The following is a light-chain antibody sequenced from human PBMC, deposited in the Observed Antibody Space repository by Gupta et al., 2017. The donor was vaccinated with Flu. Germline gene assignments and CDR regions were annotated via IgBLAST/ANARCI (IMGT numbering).Light chain of an antibody. CDR2: LGC. J-gene: IGKJ2*01. CDR1: QGRRDSSGYNY. Sequence: VTPGEAASISCSPSQGRRDSSGYNYLDWYLQKPGQAPRLLIYLGCKRASGVPDRFSGSGSGTDFTLKISRVEAEDVGIYYCRQALQTPYTFGQGTKMDIK. V-gene: IGKV2-28*01. CDR3: RQALQTPYT.